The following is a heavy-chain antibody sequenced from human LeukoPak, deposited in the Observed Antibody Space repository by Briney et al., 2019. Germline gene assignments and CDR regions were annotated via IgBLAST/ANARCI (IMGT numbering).Heavy chain of an antibody. J-gene: IGHJ5*02. CDR2: IYYSGST. V-gene: IGHV4-59*01. D-gene: IGHD3-3*01. Sequence: SETLSLTCTVSGGSISSYYWSWIRQPPGKGLEWIGYIYYSGSTNYNPSLKSRVTISVDTSKSQFSLKLSSVTAADTAVYYCARDSFYDFWSGPGNWFDPWGQGTLVTVSS. CDR3: ARDSFYDFWSGPGNWFDP. CDR1: GGSISSYY.